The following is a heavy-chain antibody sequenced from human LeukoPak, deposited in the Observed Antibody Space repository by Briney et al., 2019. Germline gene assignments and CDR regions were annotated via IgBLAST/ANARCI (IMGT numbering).Heavy chain of an antibody. CDR1: GFTFSSYG. CDR2: IRFDGSNK. J-gene: IGHJ4*02. CDR3: AGRYDSSGYPLH. D-gene: IGHD3-22*01. V-gene: IGHV3-30*02. Sequence: GGSLRLSCAASGFTFSSYGMHWVRQAPGKGLEGVAFIRFDGSNKYYADSIKGRFTISRDNSKNTLYLQMNSLRAEDTAVYYCAGRYDSSGYPLHWGQGTLVTVSS.